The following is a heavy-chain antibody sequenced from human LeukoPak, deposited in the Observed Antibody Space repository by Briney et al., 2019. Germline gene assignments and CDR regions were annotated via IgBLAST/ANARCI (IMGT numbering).Heavy chain of an antibody. CDR2: IYTSGST. Sequence: SETLSLTCTVSGGSISSYYWSWIRQPAGKGLEWIGRIYTSGSTNYNPSLKSRVTMSVDTSKNQFSLKLSSVTAADTAVYYCARDLSRLSGSYYVFDYWGQGTLVTDSS. V-gene: IGHV4-4*07. CDR1: GGSISSYY. D-gene: IGHD1-26*01. CDR3: ARDLSRLSGSYYVFDY. J-gene: IGHJ4*02.